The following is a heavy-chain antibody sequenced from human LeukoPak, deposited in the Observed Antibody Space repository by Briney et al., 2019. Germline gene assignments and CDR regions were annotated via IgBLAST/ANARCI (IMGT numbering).Heavy chain of an antibody. CDR1: GGSISSYY. CDR2: IYYSGST. D-gene: IGHD3-22*01. Sequence: PSETLSLTCTVSGGSISSYYWNWIRQPPGKGLEWIGYIYYSGSTNYNPSLKSRVTISVDTSKNQFSLKLSSVTAADTAVYYCARMSSGYPYYFDYWGQGTLVTVSS. V-gene: IGHV4-59*01. J-gene: IGHJ4*02. CDR3: ARMSSGYPYYFDY.